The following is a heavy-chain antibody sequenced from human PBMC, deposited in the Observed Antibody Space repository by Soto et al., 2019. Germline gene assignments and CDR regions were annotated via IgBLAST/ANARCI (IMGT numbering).Heavy chain of an antibody. V-gene: IGHV1-3*04. CDR1: GYTFTTHP. D-gene: IGHD4-17*01. CDR3: ASRSDYRDAFDI. Sequence: QVQLVQSGAEEKKPGASVKVSCKASGYTFTTHPMHWVRQAPGQRLEWMGWINTGNGNTKYSQKFQGRVTITRDTSASIGYMELSSLRSEDTAVYYCASRSDYRDAFDIWGQGTMVTVSS. CDR2: INTGNGNT. J-gene: IGHJ3*02.